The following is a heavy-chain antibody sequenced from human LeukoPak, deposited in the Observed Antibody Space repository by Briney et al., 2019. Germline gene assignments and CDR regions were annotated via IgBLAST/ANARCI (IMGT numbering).Heavy chain of an antibody. D-gene: IGHD3-9*01. CDR2: IKQDGSEK. CDR1: GFTFSSYW. V-gene: IGHV3-7*03. J-gene: IGHJ5*02. CDR3: ARAYYDILTGLNWFDP. Sequence: GGSLRLSCAASGFTFSSYWMRWVRQAPGKGLEWVANIKQDGSEKYYVDSVKGRFTISRDNAKNSLYLQMNSLRAEDTAVYYCARAYYDILTGLNWFDPWGQGTLVTVSS.